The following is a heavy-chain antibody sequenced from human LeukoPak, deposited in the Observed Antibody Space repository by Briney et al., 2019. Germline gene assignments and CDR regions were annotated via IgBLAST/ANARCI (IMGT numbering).Heavy chain of an antibody. D-gene: IGHD2-2*02. CDR1: GGSFSGYY. CDR2: INHSGST. V-gene: IGHV4-34*01. J-gene: IGHJ6*02. Sequence: SETLSLTCAVYGGSFSGYYWSWIRQPPGKGLEWIGEINHSGSTNYNPSLKSRVTISVDTSKNQFSLKLSSVTAADTAVYYCARVSRLHCSSTSCYRWVAYGMDVWGQGTTVTVSS. CDR3: ARVSRLHCSSTSCYRWVAYGMDV.